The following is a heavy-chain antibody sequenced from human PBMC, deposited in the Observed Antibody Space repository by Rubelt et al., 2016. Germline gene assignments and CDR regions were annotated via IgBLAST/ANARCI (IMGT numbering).Heavy chain of an antibody. CDR2: IYHSGST. Sequence: QVQLQESGPGLVKPSETLSLTCSVSGDSISGYYWSWIRQPPGKGLEWIGEIYHSGSTNYNPSLKIRVTISVDKSKNQFSRKLSSVTAADTAGYYCARDQKGYCSSTSCPHWFDPWGQGTLVTVSS. CDR3: ARDQKGYCSSTSCPHWFDP. J-gene: IGHJ5*02. V-gene: IGHV4-59*12. D-gene: IGHD2-2*01. CDR1: GDSISGYY.